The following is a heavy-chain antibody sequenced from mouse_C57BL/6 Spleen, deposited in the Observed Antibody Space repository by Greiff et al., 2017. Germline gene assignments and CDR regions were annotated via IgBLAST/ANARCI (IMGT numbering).Heavy chain of an antibody. J-gene: IGHJ2*01. Sequence: EVKLMESGGGLVQPGGSLSLSCAASGFTFTDYYMSWVRQPPGKALEWLGFIRNKANGYTTEYSASVKGRFTISRDNSQSILYLQMNALRAEDSATYYCARSQYYYGSSLGYFDYWGQGTTLTVSS. CDR2: IRNKANGYTT. D-gene: IGHD1-1*01. CDR1: GFTFTDYY. V-gene: IGHV7-3*01. CDR3: ARSQYYYGSSLGYFDY.